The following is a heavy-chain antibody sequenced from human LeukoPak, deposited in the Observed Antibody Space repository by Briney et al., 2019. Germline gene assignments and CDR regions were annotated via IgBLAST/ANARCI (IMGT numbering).Heavy chain of an antibody. Sequence: SETLSLTCAVSGYSISSNNWWAWVRQPPGKGLEWIGYIYYNGNTYYNPYNPSLTSRVTMSVDTSKNQFSLRLSSVTAADTAVYFCARAVISFAGLIAKGFDSWGQGTLVTISS. V-gene: IGHV4-28*03. CDR3: ARAVISFAGLIAKGFDS. CDR2: IYYNGNT. D-gene: IGHD3-16*02. J-gene: IGHJ4*02. CDR1: GYSISSNNW.